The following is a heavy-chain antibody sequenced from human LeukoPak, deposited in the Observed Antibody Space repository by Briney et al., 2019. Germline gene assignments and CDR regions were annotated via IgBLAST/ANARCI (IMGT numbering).Heavy chain of an antibody. CDR3: ARDKIVGPTTLDY. Sequence: GGSLRLSCAASGFTFSGYWMSWVRQTPEKGLEWVANIKQDGYEKYYVDSVKGRFTISRDNAKNSLYLQTNSLRADDTAVYYCARDKIVGPTTLDYWGQGTLVTVSS. J-gene: IGHJ4*02. V-gene: IGHV3-7*01. CDR2: IKQDGYEK. D-gene: IGHD1-26*01. CDR1: GFTFSGYW.